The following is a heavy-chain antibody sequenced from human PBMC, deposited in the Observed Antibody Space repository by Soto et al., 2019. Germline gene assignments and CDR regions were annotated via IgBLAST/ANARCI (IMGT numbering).Heavy chain of an antibody. V-gene: IGHV4-61*01. CDR1: GGSVSSGSYY. J-gene: IGHJ5*02. D-gene: IGHD3-22*01. Sequence: SETLSLTCTVSGGSVSSGSYYWSWIRQPPGKGLEWIGYIYYSGSTNYNPSLKSRVTISVDTSKNQFSLKLSSVTAADTAVYYCARNSPHYYDSSGYYWNWFDPWGQGTLVTVSS. CDR3: ARNSPHYYDSSGYYWNWFDP. CDR2: IYYSGST.